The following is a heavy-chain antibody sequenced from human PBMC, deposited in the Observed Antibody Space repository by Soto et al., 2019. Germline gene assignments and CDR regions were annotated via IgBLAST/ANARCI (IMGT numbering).Heavy chain of an antibody. D-gene: IGHD2-21*01. CDR3: ARGHEFGGNSDAYDI. Sequence: ASVKVSCKASGYTFTSYAMHWVRQAPGQRLEWMGWINAGNGNTKYSQKFQGRVTITRDTSASTAYMELSSLRSEDTAVYYCARGHEFGGNSDAYDIWGQGTTVTVSS. CDR2: INAGNGNT. V-gene: IGHV1-3*01. J-gene: IGHJ3*02. CDR1: GYTFTSYA.